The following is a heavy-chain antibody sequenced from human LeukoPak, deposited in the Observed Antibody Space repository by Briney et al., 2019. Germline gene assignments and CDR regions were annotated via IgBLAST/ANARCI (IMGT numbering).Heavy chain of an antibody. CDR3: AKEPREYCSSTSCPNWIDP. J-gene: IGHJ5*02. CDR2: ISASGGTT. D-gene: IGHD2-2*01. Sequence: GGSLRLSCAASGFTFSSYAMCWVRQAPGKGLEWVSAISASGGTTYYADSVKGRFTISRDNSKNTLYLQMSSLRAEDTAVYYCAKEPREYCSSTSCPNWIDPWGQGTLVTVSS. V-gene: IGHV3-23*01. CDR1: GFTFSSYA.